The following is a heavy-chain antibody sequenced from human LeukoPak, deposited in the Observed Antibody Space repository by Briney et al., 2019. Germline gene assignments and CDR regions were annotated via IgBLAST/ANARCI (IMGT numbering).Heavy chain of an antibody. V-gene: IGHV3-48*03. CDR2: ISSSGSTI. CDR1: GFTFSSYE. J-gene: IGHJ6*02. D-gene: IGHD3-10*01. Sequence: PGGSLRLSCAASGFTFSSYEMNWVRQAPGKGLEWVSYISSSGSTIYYADSVKGRFTISRDNAKNSLYLQMNSLRAEDTAVYYCARDGESNYYCYGMDVWGQGTTVTVSS. CDR3: ARDGESNYYCYGMDV.